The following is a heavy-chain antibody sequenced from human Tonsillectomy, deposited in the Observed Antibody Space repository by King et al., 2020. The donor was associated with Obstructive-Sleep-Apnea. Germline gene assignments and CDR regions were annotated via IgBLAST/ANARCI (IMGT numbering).Heavy chain of an antibody. CDR1: GFTFSSYA. Sequence: VQLVESGGGVVQPGRSLRLSCAASGFTFSSYAMHWVRQAPGKGLEGVAVISYDGSNKYYADSVKGRFTISRDNSENTLYLQMNSLRPEDTAVYYCARDEEDWGQGTLVTVSS. J-gene: IGHJ4*02. CDR2: ISYDGSNK. CDR3: ARDEED. V-gene: IGHV3-30-3*01.